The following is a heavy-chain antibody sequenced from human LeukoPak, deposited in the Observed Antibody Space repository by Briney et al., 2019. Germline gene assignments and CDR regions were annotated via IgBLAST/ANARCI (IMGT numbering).Heavy chain of an antibody. CDR2: ISYDGSKK. V-gene: IGHV3-30-3*01. D-gene: IGHD4-23*01. CDR1: GFTFSSYA. Sequence: GGSLRLSCAASGFTFSSYATHWVRQAPVKGLEWVSVISYDGSKKYYADSVKGRFTISRDDSQKMLYLQLNSLRPEDTAVYYCVRDPTVVTPSHYWGQGTLVTVSS. J-gene: IGHJ4*02. CDR3: VRDPTVVTPSHY.